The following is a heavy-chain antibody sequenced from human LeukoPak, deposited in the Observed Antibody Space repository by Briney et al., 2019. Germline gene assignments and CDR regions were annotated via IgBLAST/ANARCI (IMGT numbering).Heavy chain of an antibody. CDR3: ARDPPPDIVVVPAAILYYFDY. V-gene: IGHV3-30*02. D-gene: IGHD2-2*02. J-gene: IGHJ4*02. CDR2: IRYDGSNK. CDR1: GFTFSSYG. Sequence: GGSLRLSCAASGFTFSSYGMHWVRQAPGKGLEWVAFIRYDGSNKYYADSVKGRFTISRDNSKNTLYLQMNSLRAEDTAVYYCARDPPPDIVVVPAAILYYFDYWGQGTLVTVSS.